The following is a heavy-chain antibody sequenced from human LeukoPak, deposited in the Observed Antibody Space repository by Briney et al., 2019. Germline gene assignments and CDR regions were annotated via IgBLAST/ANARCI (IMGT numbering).Heavy chain of an antibody. CDR1: GGSISSGDYS. CDR3: ARERSGSYRYYYYGMDV. Sequence: SETLSLTCTVSGGSISSGDYSWSWIRQPPGKGLEWIGYIYYSGSTYYNPSLKSRVTISVDTSKNQFSLKLSSVTAADTAVYYCARERSGSYRYYYYGMDVWGQGTTVTVSS. J-gene: IGHJ6*02. V-gene: IGHV4-30-4*01. CDR2: IYYSGST. D-gene: IGHD1-26*01.